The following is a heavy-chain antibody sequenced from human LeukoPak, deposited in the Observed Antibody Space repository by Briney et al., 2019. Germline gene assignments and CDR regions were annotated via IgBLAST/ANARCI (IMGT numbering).Heavy chain of an antibody. CDR1: GFTFSSYA. D-gene: IGHD6-13*01. CDR2: ISYDGSNK. V-gene: IGHV3-30-3*01. J-gene: IGHJ4*02. Sequence: GRSLRLSCAASGFTFSSYAMHWVRQAPGKGLEWVAVISYDGSNKYYADSVKGRFTISRDNSKNTLYLQMNSLRAEDTAVYYCAKDRSSSNFDYWGQGTLVTVSS. CDR3: AKDRSSSNFDY.